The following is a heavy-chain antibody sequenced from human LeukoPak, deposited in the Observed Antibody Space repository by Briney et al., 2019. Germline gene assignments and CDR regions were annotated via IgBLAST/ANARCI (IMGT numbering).Heavy chain of an antibody. CDR2: INNWGTK. Sequence: SETLSLTCAVSGDSLNSNCHSWGWIRQSPGEGLQWIVTINNWGTKYYNPSLKSRVTMPVDTSQNQFSLNLTSVTAADTAVYYCARRRGGVQLWGIWGQGTLVTVSS. D-gene: IGHD3-16*01. CDR3: ARRRGGVQLWGI. J-gene: IGHJ4*02. CDR1: GDSLNSNCHS. V-gene: IGHV4-39*01.